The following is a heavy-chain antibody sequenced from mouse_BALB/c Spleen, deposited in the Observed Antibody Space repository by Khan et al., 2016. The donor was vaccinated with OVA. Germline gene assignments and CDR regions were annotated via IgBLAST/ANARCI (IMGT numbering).Heavy chain of an antibody. V-gene: IGHV1-4*01. CDR3: ERDGACNRKYGWFAY. D-gene: IGHD1-1*01. CDR1: GYTFTSYT. CDR2: INPSNGYT. J-gene: IGHJ3*01. Sequence: QVQLKESGAELARPGASVTMSCKASGYTFTSYTIHWIKLRPGQGLEWIGYINPSNGYTNYNQKFKAKATLTADQSSTTAYMQLSSLTSDDSAVYNCERDGACNRKYGWFAYWGQGTLVTVSA.